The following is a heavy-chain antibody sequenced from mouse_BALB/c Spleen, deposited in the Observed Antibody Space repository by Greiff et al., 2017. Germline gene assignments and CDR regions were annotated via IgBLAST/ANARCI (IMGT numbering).Heavy chain of an antibody. CDR1: GFTFSSFG. V-gene: IGHV5-17*02. CDR2: ISSGSSTI. Sequence: EVKLEESGGGLVQPGGSRKLSCAASGFTFSSFGMHWVRQAPEKGLEWVAYISSGSSTIYYADTVKGRFTISRDNPKNTLFLQMTSLRSEDTAMYYCARSTVVDGAWFAYWGQGTLVTVSA. CDR3: ARSTVVDGAWFAY. J-gene: IGHJ3*01. D-gene: IGHD1-1*01.